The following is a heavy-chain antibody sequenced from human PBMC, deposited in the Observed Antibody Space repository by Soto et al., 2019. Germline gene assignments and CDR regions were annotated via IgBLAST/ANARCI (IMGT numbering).Heavy chain of an antibody. CDR3: ARDGNARVNWNGPLDY. Sequence: ASVKVSCKASGGTFSSYAISWVRQAPGQGLEWMGGIIPIFGTANYAQKFQGRVTITADESTSTAYMELSSLRSEDTAVYYCARDGNARVNWNGPLDYWGQGTLVTASS. D-gene: IGHD1-1*01. V-gene: IGHV1-69*13. J-gene: IGHJ4*02. CDR2: IIPIFGTA. CDR1: GGTFSSYA.